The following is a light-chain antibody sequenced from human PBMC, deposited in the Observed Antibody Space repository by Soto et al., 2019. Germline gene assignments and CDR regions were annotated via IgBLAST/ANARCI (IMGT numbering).Light chain of an antibody. CDR3: QKSNSASFT. CDR2: AAS. J-gene: IGKJ3*01. CDR1: QGSSNY. V-gene: IGKV1-27*01. Sequence: DVQMTQSPSSLSASVGDRVTITCRASQGSSNYLAWYQQKPGKVPKLLIYAASTLQSGGPYRFSENGSGTYFTLTISSLHPEDLASYYWQKSNSASFTFGGRTKVRIK.